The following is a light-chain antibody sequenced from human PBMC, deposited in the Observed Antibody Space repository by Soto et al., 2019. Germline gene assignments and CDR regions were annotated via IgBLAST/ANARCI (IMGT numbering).Light chain of an antibody. CDR3: SSYAGSSNV. Sequence: SLLTHPPSSSGSPGQSVAISCTGTSSDVGGYNYVSWYQQHPGKAPKLMIYEVNKRPSGVPDRFSGSKSGNTASLTVSGLQAEDEADYYCSSYAGSSNVFGTGTKVTAL. J-gene: IGLJ1*01. CDR1: SSDVGGYNY. CDR2: EVN. V-gene: IGLV2-8*01.